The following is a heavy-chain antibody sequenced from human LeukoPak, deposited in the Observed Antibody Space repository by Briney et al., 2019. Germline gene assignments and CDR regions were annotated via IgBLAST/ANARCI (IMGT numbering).Heavy chain of an antibody. J-gene: IGHJ5*02. D-gene: IGHD3-10*02. CDR3: AXXXXXXXXXXXXXXSRRVLFDNWFDP. CDR2: INPSGGST. CDR1: GYTFTSYY. V-gene: IGHV1-46*01. Sequence: ASVKVSCKASGYTFTSYYMHWVRQAPGQGLEWMGIINPSGGSTSYAQKFQGRVTMTRDTSTSTVYMELSSLRSEDTAVYYCAXXXXXXXXXXXXXXSRRVLFDNWFDPWGQGTLVTVSS.